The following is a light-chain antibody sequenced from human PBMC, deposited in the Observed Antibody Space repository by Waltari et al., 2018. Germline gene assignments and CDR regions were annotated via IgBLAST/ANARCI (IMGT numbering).Light chain of an antibody. CDR2: EVT. CDR1: SNDIGNSNH. J-gene: IGLJ2*01. CDR3: LSYTTRISFV. V-gene: IGLV2-23*02. Sequence: QPALTQPASVSGSPGQSITISCTGSSNDIGNSNHVCWYQQHPGKAPRLIISEVTDRPSGVSDRFSGSKSGNPASLTTSGLQAEDEADYYCLSYTTRISFVFGGGTKLSVL.